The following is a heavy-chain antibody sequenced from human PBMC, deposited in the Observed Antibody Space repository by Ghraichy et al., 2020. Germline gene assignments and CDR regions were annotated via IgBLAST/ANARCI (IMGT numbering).Heavy chain of an antibody. CDR3: ARDRRYSSGWFDPGFDY. V-gene: IGHV3-53*01. CDR2: IYSGGST. J-gene: IGHJ4*02. D-gene: IGHD6-19*01. CDR1: GFTVSSNY. Sequence: LSLTCAASGFTVSSNYMSWVRQAPGKGLEWVSVIYSGGSTYYADSVKGRFTISRDNSKNTLYLQMNSLRAEDTAVYYCARDRRYSSGWFDPGFDYWGQGTLVTVSS.